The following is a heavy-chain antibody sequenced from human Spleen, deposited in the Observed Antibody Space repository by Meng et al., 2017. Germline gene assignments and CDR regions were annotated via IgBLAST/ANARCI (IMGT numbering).Heavy chain of an antibody. V-gene: IGHV1-2*06. CDR3: ARDEDISAAGKLFGDY. J-gene: IGHJ4*02. Sequence: ASVKVSCKASGYTFSGYYVHWVRQAPGQGLEWMGRIHPNSGGTNAAQKFQARVTMTGDTSISTAYMELSGLRSDDTAMYYCARDEDISAAGKLFGDYWGQGTLVTVSS. CDR2: IHPNSGGT. D-gene: IGHD6-25*01. CDR1: GYTFSGYY.